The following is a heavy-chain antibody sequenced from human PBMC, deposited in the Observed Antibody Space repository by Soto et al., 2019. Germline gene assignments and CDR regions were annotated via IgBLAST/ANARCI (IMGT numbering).Heavy chain of an antibody. D-gene: IGHD3-22*01. V-gene: IGHV1-3*01. Sequence: QVQLVQSGAEVKKPGASVKVSCKSTGYTLTSYAMHWVRQAPGQRLERMEWISAGNGNTKYSQKFQGRVTITRDTSASTAYRELSSLRSEDTAVYYCARVPASGYFDYWGQGTLVTVSS. J-gene: IGHJ4*02. CDR1: GYTLTSYA. CDR2: ISAGNGNT. CDR3: ARVPASGYFDY.